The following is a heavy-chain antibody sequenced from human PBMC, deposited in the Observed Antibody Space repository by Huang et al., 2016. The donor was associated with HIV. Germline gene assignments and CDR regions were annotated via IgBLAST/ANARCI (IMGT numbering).Heavy chain of an antibody. CDR1: GYTFTSYS. CDR3: AREGQGYAMDV. Sequence: QVQLVQSGAEVKKPGASVKVSCKTSGYTFTSYSIHWVRQAPGQGREGMGIINPDVDSTSYAPKFQGRVTMTRDTSTSTVYMELSSLRSEDTAMYYCAREGQGYAMDVWGQGTTVTVSS. V-gene: IGHV1-46*01. CDR2: INPDVDST. J-gene: IGHJ6*02.